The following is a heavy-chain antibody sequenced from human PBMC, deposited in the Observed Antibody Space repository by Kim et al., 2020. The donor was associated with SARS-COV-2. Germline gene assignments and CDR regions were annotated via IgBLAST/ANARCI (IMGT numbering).Heavy chain of an antibody. CDR1: GFSFDDYG. CDR2: INWNGGST. J-gene: IGHJ4*02. Sequence: GGSLRLSCAAASGFSFDDYGMCWVRQAPGKGLEWVSGINWNGGSTGYADSVKGRFTISRDNAKKSLYLQMNSVRAEDTAFYHCARGFYRGPFDYWGQGILVTVSS. CDR3: ARGFYRGPFDY. D-gene: IGHD3-10*01. V-gene: IGHV3-20*01.